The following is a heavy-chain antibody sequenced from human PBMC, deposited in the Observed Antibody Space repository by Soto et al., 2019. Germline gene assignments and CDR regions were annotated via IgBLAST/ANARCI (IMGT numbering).Heavy chain of an antibody. J-gene: IGHJ6*02. Sequence: GGSLRLSCAASGFTFSTYWMHWVRQAPGTGLEWVSRIKGDGSSTSYADSVKGRFTISRDNAKNTLYVQMNSLGAEDTAVYWCARGIRNYYGVDVWGQGTTVTVSS. V-gene: IGHV3-74*01. CDR1: GFTFSTYW. CDR3: ARGIRNYYGVDV. CDR2: IKGDGSST.